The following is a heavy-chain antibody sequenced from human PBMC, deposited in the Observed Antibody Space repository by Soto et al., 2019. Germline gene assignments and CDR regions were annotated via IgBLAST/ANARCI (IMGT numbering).Heavy chain of an antibody. CDR3: ARCQSAAGAYYYYYGMDV. J-gene: IGHJ6*02. CDR2: IIPIFGTA. D-gene: IGHD6-13*01. V-gene: IGHV1-69*01. CDR1: GGTFSSYA. Sequence: QVQLVQSGAEVKKPGSSVKVSCKASGGTFSSYAISWVRQAPGQGLEWMGGIIPIFGTANYAQKFQGRVTITADESTSTAYMELSSLRSEDTAVYYCARCQSAAGAYYYYYGMDVWGQGTTVTVSS.